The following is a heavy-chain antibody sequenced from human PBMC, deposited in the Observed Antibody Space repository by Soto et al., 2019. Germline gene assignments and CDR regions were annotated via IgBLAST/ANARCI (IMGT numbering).Heavy chain of an antibody. J-gene: IGHJ4*02. CDR1: GGSISSYY. V-gene: IGHV4-59*08. CDR2: IYYSGST. CDR3: ARASHYDFWSGYRE. Sequence: SETLSLTCTVSGGSISSYYWSWIRQPPGKGLEWIGYIYYSGSTNYNPSLKSRVTISVDTSKNQFSLKLSSVTAADTAVYYCARASHYDFWSGYREWGQGTLVTVSS. D-gene: IGHD3-3*01.